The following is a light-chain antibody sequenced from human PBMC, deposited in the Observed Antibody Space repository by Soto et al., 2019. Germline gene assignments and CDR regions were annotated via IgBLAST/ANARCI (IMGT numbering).Light chain of an antibody. Sequence: QSALTQPASGSRSPGQSITISCTGTSSDVGAYNYVSWYQQHPSKAPKLMIFEVSDRPSGVSNRFSGSKSGHTASLTISGLQAEDEPDYYCSSYTSSNTLVFGGGTKLTVL. J-gene: IGLJ2*01. CDR1: SSDVGAYNY. CDR3: SSYTSSNTLV. V-gene: IGLV2-14*01. CDR2: EVS.